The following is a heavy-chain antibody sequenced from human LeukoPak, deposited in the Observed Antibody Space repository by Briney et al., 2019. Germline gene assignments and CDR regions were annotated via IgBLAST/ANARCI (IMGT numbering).Heavy chain of an antibody. Sequence: GGSLRLSCAASGFTFNSYAFHWVRQAPGKGLEWVAVVSYGGSNKYYADSVKGRFTISRDDSKNTVYLQMDRLRPEDTAVYYCARDQLAFSGYDTLFDYWGQGALVSVSS. CDR3: ARDQLAFSGYDTLFDY. D-gene: IGHD5-12*01. CDR2: VSYGGSNK. V-gene: IGHV3-30*04. CDR1: GFTFNSYA. J-gene: IGHJ4*02.